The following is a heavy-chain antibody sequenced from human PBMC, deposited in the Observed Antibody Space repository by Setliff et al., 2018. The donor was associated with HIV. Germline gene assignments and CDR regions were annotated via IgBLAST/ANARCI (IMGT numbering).Heavy chain of an antibody. D-gene: IGHD6-13*01. Sequence: SETLSLTCTVSGGPIRSPNWWSWVRQPPGKGLEWIGGIFHGGNTNYSPSLESRVTLSVDKSKNQFSLRLSSVTAADTAVYYCATLAAAGESYDYWGQGSLVTVSS. CDR3: ATLAAAGESYDY. V-gene: IGHV4-4*02. J-gene: IGHJ4*02. CDR1: GGPIRSPNW. CDR2: IFHGGNT.